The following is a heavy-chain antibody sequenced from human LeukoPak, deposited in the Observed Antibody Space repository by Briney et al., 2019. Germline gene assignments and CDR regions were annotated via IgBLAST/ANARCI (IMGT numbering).Heavy chain of an antibody. CDR1: GVSISDYY. J-gene: IGHJ2*01. D-gene: IGHD3-9*01. Sequence: SETLSLTCPVSGVSISDYYWSWVRQPPEKGLEWIGYIYYTGSTDYNPSLKSRVTMSVDTSKNPFSLNLRSVTATDTAVYYCARRTYYDTLTGYNYWYFDLWGRGTLVTVSS. CDR3: ARRTYYDTLTGYNYWYFDL. CDR2: IYYTGST. V-gene: IGHV4-59*01.